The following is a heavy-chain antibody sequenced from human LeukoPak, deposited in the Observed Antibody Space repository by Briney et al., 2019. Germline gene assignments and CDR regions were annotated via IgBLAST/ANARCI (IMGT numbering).Heavy chain of an antibody. CDR1: GFTLSSFA. J-gene: IGHJ4*02. Sequence: GGSLRLSCAASGFTLSSFAMNWVRQAPGKGLEWVSAISGNGYAYYADSVKGRFTIPRDNSKNTLYLQMNSLRAEDTAVYYCAKRGAEVGTTVAPGDYWGQGTLLTVSS. D-gene: IGHD1-26*01. V-gene: IGHV3-23*01. CDR2: ISGNGYA. CDR3: AKRGAEVGTTVAPGDY.